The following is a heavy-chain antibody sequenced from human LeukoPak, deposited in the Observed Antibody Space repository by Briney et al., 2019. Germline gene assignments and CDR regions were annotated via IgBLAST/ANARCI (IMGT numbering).Heavy chain of an antibody. Sequence: SQTLSLTCAISGDSVSSNSAAWNWFRQPPSRGLEWLGRTYCRSTCYSDYAVSVKSRITINPDTSKNQFSLRLNSVTPEDTAVYYCARGTAHYFDYWGQGTLVTVSS. V-gene: IGHV6-1*01. CDR3: ARGTAHYFDY. CDR2: TYCRSTCYS. CDR1: GDSVSSNSAA. J-gene: IGHJ4*02. D-gene: IGHD5-18*01.